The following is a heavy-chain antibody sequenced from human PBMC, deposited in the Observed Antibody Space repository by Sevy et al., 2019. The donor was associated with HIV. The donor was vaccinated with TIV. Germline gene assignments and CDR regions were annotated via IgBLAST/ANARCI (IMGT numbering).Heavy chain of an antibody. V-gene: IGHV3-7*01. J-gene: IGHJ4*02. CDR2: IKQDESEK. CDR3: AREVGGYNWRPYYFDS. CDR1: GFTFTDYW. Sequence: GESLKISCAAFGFTFTDYWMSWVRQTPGKGLEWVATIKQDESEKYYVDSVKGRFAISRDNGKNSVSLQMNGLRAEDTALYYCAREVGGYNWRPYYFDSWGQGTLVTVSS. D-gene: IGHD5-12*01.